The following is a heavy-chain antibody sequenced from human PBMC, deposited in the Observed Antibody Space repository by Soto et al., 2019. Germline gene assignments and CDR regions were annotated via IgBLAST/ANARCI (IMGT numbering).Heavy chain of an antibody. D-gene: IGHD2-2*01. CDR3: AKDRGYCSSTSCYYWYFDL. CDR2: ISGSGGST. CDR1: GFTFSSYA. J-gene: IGHJ2*01. V-gene: IGHV3-23*01. Sequence: EVQLLESGGGLVQPGGSLRLSCAASGFTFSSYAMSWVRQAPGKGLEWVSAISGSGGSTYYADSVKGRFTIPRDNSKNALYLQTNSVRAEETAVYYCAKDRGYCSSTSCYYWYFDLWGRGTLVTVSS.